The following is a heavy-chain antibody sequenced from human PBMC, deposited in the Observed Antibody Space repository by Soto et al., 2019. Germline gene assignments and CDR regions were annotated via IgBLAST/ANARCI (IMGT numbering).Heavy chain of an antibody. CDR1: GVSISSHYSH. CDR2: IHHSGSI. V-gene: IGHV4-30-4*08. D-gene: IGHD2-21*02. Sequence: HVQLQQSGPGLVKPSQTLSLTCTVSGVSISSHYSHWTWIRQSPESGLEWIGYIHHSGSILYNPSLKSRVTISVDTSKNQFSLRLSSVTAADTAVYFCAREDDGGDTLDVWGQGTTVTVSS. J-gene: IGHJ6*02. CDR3: AREDDGGDTLDV.